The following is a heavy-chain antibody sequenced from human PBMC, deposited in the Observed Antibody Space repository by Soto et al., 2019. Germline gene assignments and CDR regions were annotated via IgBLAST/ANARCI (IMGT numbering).Heavy chain of an antibody. J-gene: IGHJ4*02. Sequence: PGGSLSLSCEASGVPFSDYGVRWVRPAQGKGLDWVAVISYDGSQKYYADSVKGRFTISRDNSKNSLYLQMNSLRDEDTAVYYCAKDSVEFTTSPTFDHWGQGALVTVSS. V-gene: IGHV3-30*18. CDR2: ISYDGSQK. CDR1: GVPFSDYG. D-gene: IGHD1-26*01. CDR3: AKDSVEFTTSPTFDH.